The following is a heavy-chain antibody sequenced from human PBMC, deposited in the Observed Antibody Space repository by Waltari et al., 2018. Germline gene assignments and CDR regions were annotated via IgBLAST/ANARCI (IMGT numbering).Heavy chain of an antibody. J-gene: IGHJ5*02. D-gene: IGHD3-22*01. CDR1: GGSFSGYY. Sequence: QVQLQQWGAGLLKPSETLSLTCAVYGGSFSGYYWSWIRQPPGKGLEWIGEIYHSGSTNYNPSLKSRVTISVDTSKNQFSLKLSSVTAADTAVYYCARGLSITMIVVGNNWFDPWGQGTLVTVSS. V-gene: IGHV4-34*01. CDR3: ARGLSITMIVVGNNWFDP. CDR2: IYHSGST.